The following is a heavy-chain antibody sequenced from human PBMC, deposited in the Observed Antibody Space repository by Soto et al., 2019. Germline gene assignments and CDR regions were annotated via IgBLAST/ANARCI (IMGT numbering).Heavy chain of an antibody. CDR1: GFTFSSYA. V-gene: IGHV3-64*01. CDR3: ARTSGYAFDY. CDR2: ISSNVGST. Sequence: EVQLVESGGGLVQPGGSLRLSCAASGFTFSSYAMHWVRQAPGKGLEYVSVISSNVGSTYYANSVKGRFTISRDNSKNTRYLQMGSLRAEDMAVYYCARTSGYAFDYWGQGTLVTVSS. J-gene: IGHJ4*02. D-gene: IGHD5-12*01.